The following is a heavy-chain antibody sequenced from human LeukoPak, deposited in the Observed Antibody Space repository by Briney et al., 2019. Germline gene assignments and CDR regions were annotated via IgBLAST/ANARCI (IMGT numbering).Heavy chain of an antibody. CDR1: GGSIIATGDTYA. V-gene: IGHV4-39*01. CDR3: ARQVNHAFDI. CDR2: IFYSGST. J-gene: IGHJ3*02. Sequence: SETLSFTCSGSGGSIIATGDTYAWGWLRQPPGKGLDWIGTIFYSGSTFYNPSLQSPVTMSMDTSKNQFSLKLSSVTAADTALYYCARQVNHAFDIWGPGAMVIVSS. D-gene: IGHD1-14*01.